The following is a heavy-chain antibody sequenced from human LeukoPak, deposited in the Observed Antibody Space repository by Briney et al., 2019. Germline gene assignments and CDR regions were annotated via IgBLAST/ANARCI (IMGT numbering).Heavy chain of an antibody. D-gene: IGHD6-19*01. CDR2: INSDGSST. CDR3: ARASGWYPPDY. Sequence: PGGSLRLSCAASGFTFSSYWMHWVRQAPGKGLVWVSRINSDGSSTSYADSVKGRFTISRDNAKNTLYLQMNSLRADDTAVYYCARASGWYPPDYWGQGTLVTVTS. V-gene: IGHV3-74*01. CDR1: GFTFSSYW. J-gene: IGHJ4*02.